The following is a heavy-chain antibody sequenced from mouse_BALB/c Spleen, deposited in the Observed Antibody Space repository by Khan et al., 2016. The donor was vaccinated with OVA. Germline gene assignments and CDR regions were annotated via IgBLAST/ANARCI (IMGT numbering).Heavy chain of an antibody. V-gene: IGHV2-2*02. CDR2: IWSGGST. J-gene: IGHJ4*01. CDR1: GFSLTTYG. CDR3: ARTYFSYGNYGDYYAMDY. Sequence: QVQLKQSGPGLVQPSQSLSITCTVSGFSLTTYGINWLRQSPGKGLEWLGVIWSGGSTDYNAAFISRLSISKDNSKSQVFFKMNSLQANDTAIYYCARTYFSYGNYGDYYAMDYWGQGTSVTVSS. D-gene: IGHD2-1*01.